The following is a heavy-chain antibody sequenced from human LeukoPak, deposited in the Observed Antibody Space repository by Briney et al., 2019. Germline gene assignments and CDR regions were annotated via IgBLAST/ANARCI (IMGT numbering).Heavy chain of an antibody. D-gene: IGHD6-13*01. V-gene: IGHV3-48*01. Sequence: PGGSLRLSCAASGFSLTNFDMKWIRQAPGKGLEWVSFFSVRYNVIYYADSVKGRFTVSRDEAKNSLYLQMNSLRAEDTALYYCARDLPVAAADFWGQGTLVTVSS. CDR3: ARDLPVAAADF. J-gene: IGHJ4*02. CDR2: FSVRYNVI. CDR1: GFSLTNFD.